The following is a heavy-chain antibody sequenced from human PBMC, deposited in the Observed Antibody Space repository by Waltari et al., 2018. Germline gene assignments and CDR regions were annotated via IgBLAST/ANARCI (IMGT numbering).Heavy chain of an antibody. Sequence: EVQLVESGGGLVQPGGSLRLSCAASGFTFSSYSMNWVRQAPGKGLEWVSYISSMSRTIDYADSVKGRFTISRDNAKNSLYLQMNSLRAEDTAVYYCARGYWCSSTSCYNWFDPWGQGTLVTVSS. CDR2: ISSMSRTI. CDR1: GFTFSSYS. CDR3: ARGYWCSSTSCYNWFDP. V-gene: IGHV3-48*04. D-gene: IGHD2-2*01. J-gene: IGHJ5*02.